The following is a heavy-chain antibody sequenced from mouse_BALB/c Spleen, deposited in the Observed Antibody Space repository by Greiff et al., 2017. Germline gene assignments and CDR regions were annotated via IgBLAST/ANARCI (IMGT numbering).Heavy chain of an antibody. CDR1: GFTFSDYY. V-gene: IGHV5-4*02. Sequence: EVNVVESGGGLVKPGGSLKLSCAASGFTFSDYYMYWVRQTPEKRLEWVATISDGGSYTYYPDSVKGRFTISRDNAKNNLYLQMSSLKSEDTAMYYCARHTTASFDYWGQGTTLTVSS. D-gene: IGHD1-2*01. CDR2: ISDGGSYT. CDR3: ARHTTASFDY. J-gene: IGHJ2*01.